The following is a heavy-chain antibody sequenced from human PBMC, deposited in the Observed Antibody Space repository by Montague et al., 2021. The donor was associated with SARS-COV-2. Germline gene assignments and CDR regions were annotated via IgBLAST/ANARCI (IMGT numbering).Heavy chain of an antibody. J-gene: IGHJ6*02. Sequence: SETLSLTCTVSGYSISSGYYWGWIRQPPGKGLEWIGSIYHSGSTYYNPSLKSRVTISVDTPKNQFSLKLSPVTAADTAVYYCAVNSNYYYYGMDVWGQGTTVTVSS. D-gene: IGHD4-11*01. V-gene: IGHV4-38-2*02. CDR3: AVNSNYYYYGMDV. CDR2: IYHSGST. CDR1: GYSISSGYY.